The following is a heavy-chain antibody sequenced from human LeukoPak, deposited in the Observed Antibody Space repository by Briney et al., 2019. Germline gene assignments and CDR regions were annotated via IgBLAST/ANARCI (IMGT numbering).Heavy chain of an antibody. CDR1: GFTFSSYA. CDR3: ARDQYSSGSYFDY. Sequence: PGGSLRLSCAASGFTFSSYAMHWVRQAPGKGLEWVAVISYDGSNKYYADSVKGRFTISRDNSKNTLYLQMNSLRAEDTAVYYCARDQYSSGSYFDYWGQGTLVTVSS. V-gene: IGHV3-30-3*01. D-gene: IGHD6-19*01. J-gene: IGHJ4*02. CDR2: ISYDGSNK.